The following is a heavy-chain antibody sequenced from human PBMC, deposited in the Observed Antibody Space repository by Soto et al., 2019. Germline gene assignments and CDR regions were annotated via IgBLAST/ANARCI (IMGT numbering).Heavy chain of an antibody. J-gene: IGHJ6*02. Sequence: QVQLVESGGGVVQPGRSLRLSCAASGFTFSSYGMHWVRQAPCKGLEWVAVISYDGSNKYYADSVKGRITSSRDNSKNTLYLQMNSLRDEDTAVYYCAKDGASYYDYGMDVWGHGNTVTVSS. CDR1: GFTFSSYG. CDR3: AKDGASYYDYGMDV. V-gene: IGHV3-30*18. CDR2: ISYDGSNK. D-gene: IGHD3-10*01.